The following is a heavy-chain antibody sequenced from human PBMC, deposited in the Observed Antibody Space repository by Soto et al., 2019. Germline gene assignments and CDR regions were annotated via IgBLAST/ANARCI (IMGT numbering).Heavy chain of an antibody. V-gene: IGHV5-10-1*01. CDR2: IDPSDSYT. D-gene: IGHD3-9*01. CDR1: GYSFTSYW. J-gene: IGHJ5*02. CDR3: ASAYYDILTGYYLPNCFDP. Sequence: LGESLKISCKGSGYSFTSYWISWVRQMPGKGLEWMGRIDPSDSYTNYSPSFQGHVTISADKSISTAYLQWSSLKASDTAMYYCASAYYDILTGYYLPNCFDPWGQGTLVTVS.